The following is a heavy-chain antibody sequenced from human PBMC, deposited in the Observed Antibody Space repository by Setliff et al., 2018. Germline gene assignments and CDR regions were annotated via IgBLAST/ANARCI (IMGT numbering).Heavy chain of an antibody. D-gene: IGHD2-8*01. Sequence: GGSLRLSCAASGFTFSGSAMHWVRQASGKGLEWVGRIRSKANSYATAYAASVKGRFTISRDDSKNTAYLQMNSLKTEDTAVYYCTSIVLMVPRYYYYMDVWGKGTTVTVS. CDR3: TSIVLMVPRYYYYMDV. J-gene: IGHJ6*03. V-gene: IGHV3-73*01. CDR1: GFTFSGSA. CDR2: IRSKANSYAT.